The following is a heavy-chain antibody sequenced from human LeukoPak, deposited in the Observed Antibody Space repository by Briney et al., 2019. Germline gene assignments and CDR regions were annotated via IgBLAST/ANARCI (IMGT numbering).Heavy chain of an antibody. CDR1: GGSISSYY. CDR2: IYYSGST. D-gene: IGHD3-3*01. J-gene: IGHJ5*02. V-gene: IGHV4-59*01. Sequence: SETLSLTCTVSGGSISSYYWSWIRQPPGKGLEWIGYIYYSGSTNYNPSLKSRVTISVDTSKNQFPLKLSSVTAADTAVYYCARCGWSGISPWGQGTLVTVSS. CDR3: ARCGWSGISP.